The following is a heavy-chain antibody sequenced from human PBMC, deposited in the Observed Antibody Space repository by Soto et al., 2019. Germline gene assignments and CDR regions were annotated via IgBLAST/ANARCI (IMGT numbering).Heavy chain of an antibody. V-gene: IGHV3-9*01. D-gene: IGHD6-13*01. J-gene: IGHJ2*01. Sequence: EVQLVESGGGLVQPGRSLRLSCAASGFTFDDYAMHWVRQAPGKGLEWVSGISWNGGSIGYADSVKGRFTISRDNAKNSLYLNLNSLRAEDTALYYCAKDMYPLAAAALFDLWGRGTLVTVSS. CDR1: GFTFDDYA. CDR3: AKDMYPLAAAALFDL. CDR2: ISWNGGSI.